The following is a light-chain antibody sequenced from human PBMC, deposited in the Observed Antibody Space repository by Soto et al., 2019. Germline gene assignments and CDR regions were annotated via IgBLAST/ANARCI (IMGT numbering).Light chain of an antibody. J-gene: IGLJ1*01. CDR2: EGI. CDR1: SSSIGGYNV. V-gene: IGLV2-23*01. Sequence: QSVLTQPASVSGSPGQSITISCSGTSSSIGGYNVDSWYQQHPGNAPKVIVYEGIKRPSGVSDRFSGSTSGSTASLTISGLQAEDEAEYFCCSYVGATTYVFGSGTKVTVL. CDR3: CSYVGATTYV.